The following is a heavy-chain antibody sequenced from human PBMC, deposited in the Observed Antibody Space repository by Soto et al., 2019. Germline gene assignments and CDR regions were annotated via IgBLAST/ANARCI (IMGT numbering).Heavy chain of an antibody. Sequence: ASVKVSCKASGYTFTSYGISWVRQAPGQGLEWMGWISAYNGNTNYAQKLQGRVTMTTDTSTSTAYMELRSLRSDDTAVYYCARVIVHSSGWYRTEGYYFDYWGQGTLVTVSS. J-gene: IGHJ4*02. CDR3: ARVIVHSSGWYRTEGYYFDY. V-gene: IGHV1-18*01. D-gene: IGHD6-19*01. CDR1: GYTFTSYG. CDR2: ISAYNGNT.